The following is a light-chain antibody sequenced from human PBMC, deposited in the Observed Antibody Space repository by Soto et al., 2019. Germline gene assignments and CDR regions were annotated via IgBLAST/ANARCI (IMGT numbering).Light chain of an antibody. CDR1: QSVSSSY. Sequence: EIVMTQSPATLSVSPGERATLSCRASQSVSSSYLAWYQQKPGQAPRLLIYGASIRATGIPARFSGSGSGTEFTLTISSLQSEDFAVYYCQQYNDWPTFGQGTKVDIK. J-gene: IGKJ1*01. V-gene: IGKV3-15*01. CDR2: GAS. CDR3: QQYNDWPT.